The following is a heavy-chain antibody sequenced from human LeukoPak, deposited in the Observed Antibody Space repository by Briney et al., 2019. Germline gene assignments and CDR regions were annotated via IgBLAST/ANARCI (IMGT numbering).Heavy chain of an antibody. CDR1: GFTFSNAR. CDR2: IKSKTDGATT. Sequence: GGSLRLSCAASGFTFSNARMSGVRQAPGKGLERVGRIKSKTDGATTDYAAPVKGRFTISSDDSKITLYLQMNSLKTEGTAVHYCTTDMVVVVAATGDYWGQGTLVTVSS. V-gene: IGHV3-15*01. D-gene: IGHD2-15*01. CDR3: TTDMVVVVAATGDY. J-gene: IGHJ4*02.